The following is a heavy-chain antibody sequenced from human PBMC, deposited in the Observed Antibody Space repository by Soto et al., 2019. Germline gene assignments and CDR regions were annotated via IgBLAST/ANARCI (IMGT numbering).Heavy chain of an antibody. CDR3: ASLPVTTVTFDDFDI. Sequence: EVQLVESGGGLVKPGGSLRLSCAASGFTFSSYSMNWVRQAPGKGLEWVSSISSSSSYIYYADSVKGRFTISRDNAKNSLYLQMNSLRAEDTAVYYCASLPVTTVTFDDFDIWGQGTMVTVS. J-gene: IGHJ3*02. V-gene: IGHV3-21*01. D-gene: IGHD4-17*01. CDR2: ISSSSSYI. CDR1: GFTFSSYS.